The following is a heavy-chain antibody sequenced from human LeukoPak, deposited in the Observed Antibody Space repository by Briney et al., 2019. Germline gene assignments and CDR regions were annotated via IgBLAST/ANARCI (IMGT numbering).Heavy chain of an antibody. V-gene: IGHV3-48*03. Sequence: PGGSLRLSCTASGFIFSNYEMNWVRQAPGREPEWLAYITTSGSTIYYADSVKGRFTISRDNAKNSLYLQMNSLRAEDTAVYYCATTYHEILAGYSHFDYWGQGTLVTVSS. D-gene: IGHD3-9*01. CDR3: ATTYHEILAGYSHFDY. J-gene: IGHJ4*02. CDR2: ITTSGSTI. CDR1: GFIFSNYE.